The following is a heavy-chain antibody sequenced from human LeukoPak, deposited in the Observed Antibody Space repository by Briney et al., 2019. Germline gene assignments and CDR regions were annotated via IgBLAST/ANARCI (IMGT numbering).Heavy chain of an antibody. CDR1: GFTFCNAW. Sequence: GGSLRLSCAASGFTFCNAWMSWVPQAPGKGLEWVGRIKSKTDGGTTDYAAPVKGRFTISRDDSKNTLNLQMNSLKTEDTAVYYCAKVGSNSRQWLVGYYYYYMDVWGKGTTVTVSS. J-gene: IGHJ6*03. V-gene: IGHV3-15*01. D-gene: IGHD6-19*01. CDR2: IKSKTDGGTT. CDR3: AKVGSNSRQWLVGYYYYYMDV.